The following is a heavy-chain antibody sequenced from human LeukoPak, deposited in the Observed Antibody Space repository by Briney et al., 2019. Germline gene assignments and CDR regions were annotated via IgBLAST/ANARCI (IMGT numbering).Heavy chain of an antibody. J-gene: IGHJ4*02. V-gene: IGHV4-39*07. CDR2: IYYSGST. CDR1: GGSISSTSYY. D-gene: IGHD3-10*01. Sequence: PSETLSVTCTVSGGSISSTSYYWGWIRQPPGKGLEWIGSIYYSGSTYYNPSLKSRVTISVDTSKNQFSLKLSSVTAADTAVYYCAREGLYGSGSSYYFDYWGQGTLVTVSS. CDR3: AREGLYGSGSSYYFDY.